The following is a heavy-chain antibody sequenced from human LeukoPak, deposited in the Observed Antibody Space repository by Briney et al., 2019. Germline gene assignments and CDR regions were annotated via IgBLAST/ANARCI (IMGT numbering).Heavy chain of an antibody. V-gene: IGHV4-59*01. CDR3: ARSTSGYYSKHYYFYMDV. Sequence: PSETLSLTCTVSGGSINTYYWSWIRQPPGKGLEWIGYIYYSGTTNYNPSLKSRIAISLDTSKKQFSLRMRSVTAADTAVYYCARSTSGYYSKHYYFYMDVWGKGTTVTVSS. CDR1: GGSINTYY. J-gene: IGHJ6*03. D-gene: IGHD3-22*01. CDR2: IYYSGTT.